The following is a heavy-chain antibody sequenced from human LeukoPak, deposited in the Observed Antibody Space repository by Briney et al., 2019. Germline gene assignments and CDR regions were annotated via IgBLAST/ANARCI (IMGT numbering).Heavy chain of an antibody. J-gene: IGHJ4*02. V-gene: IGHV3-48*03. Sequence: GGSLRLSCSASGFTFSSYEMNWVRQAPGKGLEWISYITGSGDTIYYADSVKGRFTISRDNAKNSLFLQMNSLTADDTALYYCARERTTIVSGTTIGAYWGQGTLVTVSS. CDR2: ITGSGDTI. D-gene: IGHD2/OR15-2a*01. CDR1: GFTFSSYE. CDR3: ARERTTIVSGTTIGAY.